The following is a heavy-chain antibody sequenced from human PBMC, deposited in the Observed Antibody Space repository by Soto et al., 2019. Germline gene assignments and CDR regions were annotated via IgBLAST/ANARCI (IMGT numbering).Heavy chain of an antibody. V-gene: IGHV3-30*18. J-gene: IGHJ3*02. Sequence: QVQLVESGGGVVQPGRSLRLSCAASGFTFSSYDMHWIRQAPGKGLEWVAVISNDGSNKYYADSVKGRFTISRDNSNKTVDLQIKSPGAEETAVDYCAKDGPYVSTLGAFEIWGPGTMVTVSS. D-gene: IGHD3-10*02. CDR2: ISNDGSNK. CDR3: AKDGPYVSTLGAFEI. CDR1: GFTFSSYD.